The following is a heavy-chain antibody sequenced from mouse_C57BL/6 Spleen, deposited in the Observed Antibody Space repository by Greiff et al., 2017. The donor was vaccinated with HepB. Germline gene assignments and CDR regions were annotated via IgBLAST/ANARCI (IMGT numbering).Heavy chain of an antibody. Sequence: VKLEESGPGLVQPSQSLSITCTVSGFSLTSYGVHWVRQSPGKGLEWLGVIWSGGSTDYNAAFISRLSISKDNSKSQVFFKMNSRQADDTAIYYCARKGDYSNPFAYWGQGTLVTVSA. CDR2: IWSGGST. J-gene: IGHJ3*01. D-gene: IGHD2-5*01. V-gene: IGHV2-2*01. CDR3: ARKGDYSNPFAY. CDR1: GFSLTSYG.